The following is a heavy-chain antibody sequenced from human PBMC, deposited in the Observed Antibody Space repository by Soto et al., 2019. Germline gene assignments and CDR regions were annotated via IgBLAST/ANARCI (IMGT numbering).Heavy chain of an antibody. CDR2: INHSGST. V-gene: IGHV4-34*01. CDR3: ARGRHYYDSSGYSRFDH. D-gene: IGHD3-22*01. Sequence: SETLSLTCAVYGGSFSGYYWSWIRQPPGKGLEWIGEINHSGSTNYNPSLKSRVTISVDTSKNQFSLKLSSVTAADTAVYYCARGRHYYDSSGYSRFDHWGQGNLVTVSS. J-gene: IGHJ4*02. CDR1: GGSFSGYY.